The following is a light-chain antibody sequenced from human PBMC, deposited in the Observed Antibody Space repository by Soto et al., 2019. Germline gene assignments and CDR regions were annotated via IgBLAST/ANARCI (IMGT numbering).Light chain of an antibody. CDR1: QNIISSY. CDR3: QQYGSLPWT. CDR2: GAS. J-gene: IGKJ1*01. Sequence: ENVLTQSPGSLSLSPGERATLSCRASQNIISSYLAWYQQRPGQAPRLLIYGASTRATGIPDRFSGAESGTDFTLTVSRLEPEDFAVYYCQQYGSLPWTFGQGTKVEIK. V-gene: IGKV3-20*01.